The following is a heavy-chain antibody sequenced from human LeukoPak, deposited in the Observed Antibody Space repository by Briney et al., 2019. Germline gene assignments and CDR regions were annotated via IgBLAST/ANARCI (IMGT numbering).Heavy chain of an antibody. CDR2: IWYDGSNK. V-gene: IGHV3-33*01. CDR1: GFTFSSYG. J-gene: IGHJ4*02. Sequence: PGGSLRLSCAASGFTFSSYGMHWVRQAPGKGLEWVAVIWYDGSNKYYADSVKGRFTTSRDNSKNTLYLQMNSLRAEDTAVYYCARGMGYSSGWPDYFDYWGQGTLVTVSS. D-gene: IGHD6-19*01. CDR3: ARGMGYSSGWPDYFDY.